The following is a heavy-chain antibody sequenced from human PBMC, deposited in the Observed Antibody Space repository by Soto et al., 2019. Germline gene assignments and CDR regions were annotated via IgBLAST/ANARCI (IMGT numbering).Heavy chain of an antibody. CDR2: TYYRSKWYS. J-gene: IGHJ3*02. Sequence: SQSLSLTCAISGDSVSSISVAWNWIRQSPSRGLEWLGRTYYRSKWYSDYAVSVKSRITINPDTSKNQFSLQLNSVTPEDTAVYYCARGRPFHIWGQGTMVTVSS. CDR1: GDSVSSISVA. CDR3: ARGRPFHI. V-gene: IGHV6-1*01.